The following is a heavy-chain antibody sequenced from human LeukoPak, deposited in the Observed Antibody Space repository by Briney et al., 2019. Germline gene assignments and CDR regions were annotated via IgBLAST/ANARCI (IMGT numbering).Heavy chain of an antibody. D-gene: IGHD2-2*01. CDR1: GYSISSGYY. Sequence: SETLSLTCTVSGYSISSGYYWGWIRQPPGKGLEWVGSIYHSGNTYYNPSLKSRVTISLDTSKNQFSLKLTSVTAADTAVYYCARSWGYCSTSSCYAHWFDPWGQGTLVTVSS. V-gene: IGHV4-38-2*02. CDR2: IYHSGNT. J-gene: IGHJ5*02. CDR3: ARSWGYCSTSSCYAHWFDP.